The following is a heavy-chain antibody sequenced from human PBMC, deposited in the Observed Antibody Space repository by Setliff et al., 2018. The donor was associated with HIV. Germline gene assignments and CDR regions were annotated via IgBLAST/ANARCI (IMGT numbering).Heavy chain of an antibody. D-gene: IGHD3-16*01. CDR2: IYNSGST. CDR3: ARAAPGGGNDYFGY. V-gene: IGHV4-38-2*01. Sequence: SETLSLTCDVSGYLISGGFYWGWIRQPPGKGLEWIGNIYNSGSTYYNPSLKRRVTISLDRSKTQFSLQLSFVTAADTAVYYCARAAPGGGNDYFGYWGQGALVTVSS. CDR1: GYLISGGFY. J-gene: IGHJ4*02.